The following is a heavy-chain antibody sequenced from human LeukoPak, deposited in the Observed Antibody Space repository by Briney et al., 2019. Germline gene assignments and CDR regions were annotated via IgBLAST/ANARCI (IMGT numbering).Heavy chain of an antibody. Sequence: SETLSLTCAVYGGSFSGYYWSWIRQPPGKGLEWIGEINHSGSTNYNPSLKSRVTISVGTSKNQFSLKLSSVTAADTAVYYCARVARVANIDYWGQGTLVTVSS. CDR1: GGSFSGYY. J-gene: IGHJ4*02. CDR2: INHSGST. V-gene: IGHV4-34*01. D-gene: IGHD4-23*01. CDR3: ARVARVANIDY.